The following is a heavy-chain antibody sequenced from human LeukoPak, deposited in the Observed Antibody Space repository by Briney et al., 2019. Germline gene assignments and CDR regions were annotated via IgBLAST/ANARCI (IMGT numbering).Heavy chain of an antibody. J-gene: IGHJ4*02. CDR2: ISAYNGNT. Sequence: ASVKVSCKASGYTFTSYGISWVRQAPGQGLEWMGWISAYNGNTNYAQKFQGRVSMTADTSTSTAYMELRSLTSDDTAVYYCARSGRGTYYYFDLWGQGTLVTVSS. V-gene: IGHV1-18*01. D-gene: IGHD1-26*01. CDR3: ARSGRGTYYYFDL. CDR1: GYTFTSYG.